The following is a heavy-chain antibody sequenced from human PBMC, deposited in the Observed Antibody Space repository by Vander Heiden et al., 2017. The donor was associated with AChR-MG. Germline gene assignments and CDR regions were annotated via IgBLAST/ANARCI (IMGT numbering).Heavy chain of an antibody. CDR1: GFTFSSYA. J-gene: IGHJ3*02. CDR2: ISGSGGST. CDR3: AKDWGGDI. D-gene: IGHD3-10*01. V-gene: IGHV3-23*01. Sequence: EVQLLESGGGLVQPGGSLRLSCAASGFTFSSYAMSWVRQAPGKGLEWVSAISGSGGSTYYADSVKGRFTISRDNSKNTLHINMNSLRAEDTGVYYFAKDWGGDIWVQGTMVTVSS.